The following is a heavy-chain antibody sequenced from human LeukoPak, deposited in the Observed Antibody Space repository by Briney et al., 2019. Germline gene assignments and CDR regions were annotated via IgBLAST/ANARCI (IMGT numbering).Heavy chain of an antibody. CDR1: GFPFSSYW. Sequence: PGGSLRPSCVASGFPFSSYWMTWVRQAPGKGLEWVANIKQDGSKKSYVDSVKGRFTISRDNAKNSQYLQMNSLRAEDTAIYYCTRVGYIDEGIDYWGQGTLVTVSS. J-gene: IGHJ4*02. CDR2: IKQDGSKK. D-gene: IGHD5-24*01. V-gene: IGHV3-7*04. CDR3: TRVGYIDEGIDY.